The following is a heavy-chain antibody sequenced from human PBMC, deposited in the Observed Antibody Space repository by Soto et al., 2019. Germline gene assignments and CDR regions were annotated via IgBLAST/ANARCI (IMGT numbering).Heavy chain of an antibody. CDR1: GGSISSGNW. CDR3: ARPLTGTGVDAFDV. D-gene: IGHD1-20*01. CDR2: IYYSGST. V-gene: IGHV4-4*02. J-gene: IGHJ3*01. Sequence: QVQLQESGPGLVKPSGTLSLTCAVSGGSISSGNWWSWVRQPPGKGLEWIGEIYYSGSTNYNPSPKSRLIXXLXKPXTQFSVSLSSVTAADTAVYYCARPLTGTGVDAFDVWGQGTMVTVSS.